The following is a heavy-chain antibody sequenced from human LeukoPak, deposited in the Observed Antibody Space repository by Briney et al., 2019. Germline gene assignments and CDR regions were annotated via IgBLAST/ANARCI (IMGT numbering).Heavy chain of an antibody. CDR3: ARGNYGSGSYLYYYYYMDV. CDR2: INPNSGGT. CDR1: GYTFTGYY. J-gene: IGHJ6*03. D-gene: IGHD3-10*01. Sequence: ASVKVSCKASGYTFTGYYMHWVRQAPGQGLEWMGWINPNSGGTNYAQKFQGRVTMTRDTSISTAYMELSRLRSDDTAVYYCARGNYGSGSYLYYYYYMDVWGKGTTVTISS. V-gene: IGHV1-2*02.